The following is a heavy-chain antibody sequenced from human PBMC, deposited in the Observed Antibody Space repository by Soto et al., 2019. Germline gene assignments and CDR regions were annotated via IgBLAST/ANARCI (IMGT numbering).Heavy chain of an antibody. V-gene: IGHV3-7*01. CDR1: GFTFSSYW. CDR3: ARAVSGSSIPFDY. Sequence: EVQLVESGGGLVQPGGSLRLSCAASGFTFSSYWMNWVRQAPRKGLEWVANIKQDGSEKSYVDSVKGRFTISRDNAKNSLYLQMNSLRAEDTAVYYCARAVSGSSIPFDYWGQGTLVTVSS. CDR2: IKQDGSEK. D-gene: IGHD1-26*01. J-gene: IGHJ4*02.